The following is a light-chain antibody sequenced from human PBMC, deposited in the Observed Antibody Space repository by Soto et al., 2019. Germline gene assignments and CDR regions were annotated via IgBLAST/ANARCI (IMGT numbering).Light chain of an antibody. CDR1: SRDVGAYNL. CDR2: DVS. J-gene: IGLJ3*02. CDR3: ISYTNTSTLM. Sequence: QSALTQPASVSGSPGQSITIACTGTSRDVGAYNLVSWYQQHPGRAPKLFIFDVSDRPSGVSTRFSGSKSGNTAFLTISGLQAEDEAFYYCISYTNTSTLMFGGGTKLTVL. V-gene: IGLV2-14*02.